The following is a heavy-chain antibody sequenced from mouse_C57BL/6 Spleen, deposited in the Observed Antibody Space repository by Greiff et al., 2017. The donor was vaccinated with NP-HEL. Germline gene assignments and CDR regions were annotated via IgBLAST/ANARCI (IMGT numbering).Heavy chain of an antibody. D-gene: IGHD2-3*01. CDR3: ARAADGYYGYFDY. CDR1: GYTFTSYW. J-gene: IGHJ2*01. Sequence: QVQLKQPGAELVRPGSSVKLSCKASGYTFTSYWMHWVKQRPIQGLEWIGNIDPSDSETHYNQKFKDKATLTVDKSSSTAYMQLSSLTSEDSAVYYCARAADGYYGYFDYWGQGTTLTVSS. V-gene: IGHV1-52*01. CDR2: IDPSDSET.